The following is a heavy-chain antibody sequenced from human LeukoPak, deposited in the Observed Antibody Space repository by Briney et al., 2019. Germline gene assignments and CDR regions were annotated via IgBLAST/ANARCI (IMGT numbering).Heavy chain of an antibody. CDR1: GGTFSSYA. CDR3: ARVEWKNGDYPWP. J-gene: IGHJ5*02. D-gene: IGHD4-17*01. V-gene: IGHV1-69*10. CDR2: IIPIFGIA. Sequence: PVRVSCKASGGTFSSYAISAVRQAPGQGLEWMGGIIPIFGIANYTQKFQGRVTITADKSTSKVYMELSRLRYEDTAVYYCARVEWKNGDYPWPWGQGTLVTVSS.